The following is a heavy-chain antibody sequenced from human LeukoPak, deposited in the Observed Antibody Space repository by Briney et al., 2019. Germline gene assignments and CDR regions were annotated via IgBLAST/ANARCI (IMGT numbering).Heavy chain of an antibody. J-gene: IGHJ4*02. D-gene: IGHD2-2*01. CDR1: GFTFGDYA. Sequence: PGGSLRLSCTASGFTFGDYAMSWVRQAPGKGQEWVGFIRSKAYGGTTEYAASVKGRFTISRDDSKSIAYLQMNSLKTEDTAVYYCTRVGVPAAMPFDYWGQGTLVTVSS. CDR3: TRVGVPAAMPFDY. V-gene: IGHV3-49*04. CDR2: IRSKAYGGTT.